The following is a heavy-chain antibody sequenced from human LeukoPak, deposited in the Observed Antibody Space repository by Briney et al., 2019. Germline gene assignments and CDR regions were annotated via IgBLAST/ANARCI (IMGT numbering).Heavy chain of an antibody. CDR2: IYSTGDS. Sequence: GGSLRLSCAASGFTVSSNYMNWVRQAPGKGLEWVSLIYSTGDSYYADSVRGRFTISRDNSMNTLYLQMNSLRPEDTAVYYCARDGRYCSSTSCYRPLGYWGQGTLVTVSS. D-gene: IGHD2-2*01. CDR3: ARDGRYCSSTSCYRPLGY. CDR1: GFTVSSNY. V-gene: IGHV3-66*01. J-gene: IGHJ4*02.